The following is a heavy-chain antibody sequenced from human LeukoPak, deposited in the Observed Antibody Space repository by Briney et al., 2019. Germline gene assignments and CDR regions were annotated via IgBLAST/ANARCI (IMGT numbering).Heavy chain of an antibody. CDR3: ARGVYIAAAQYAY. CDR2: IYYSGTT. D-gene: IGHD6-13*01. Sequence: SETLSLTCTVSGGSISSYYWSWIRQPPGKGLEWSGYIYYSGTTNYNPSLKSRVTISVDTSKNQFSLKLSSVTAADTAVYYCARGVYIAAAQYAYWGQGTLVTVSS. V-gene: IGHV4-59*01. J-gene: IGHJ4*02. CDR1: GGSISSYY.